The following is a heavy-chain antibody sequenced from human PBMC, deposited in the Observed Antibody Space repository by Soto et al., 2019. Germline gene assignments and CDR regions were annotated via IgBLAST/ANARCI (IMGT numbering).Heavy chain of an antibody. CDR2: ISSSGSTI. J-gene: IGHJ6*02. CDR3: AAPSSGWYYYYYGMDV. CDR1: GFTFSSYE. Sequence: PGGSLRLSCAASGFTFSSYEMNWVRQAPGKGLEWVSYISSSGSTIYYADSVKGRFTISRDNAKNSLYLQMNSLRAEDTAVYYCAAPSSGWYYYYYGMDVWGQGTTVTVSS. V-gene: IGHV3-48*03. D-gene: IGHD6-19*01.